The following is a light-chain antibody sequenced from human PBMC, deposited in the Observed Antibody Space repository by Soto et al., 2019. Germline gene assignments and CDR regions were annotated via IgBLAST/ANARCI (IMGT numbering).Light chain of an antibody. Sequence: QSVLTQPASVSGSPGQSITISCTGTSSDVGSYKLVSWYQHHPGKAPKLMIFEVSKRPSGVSNRFSGSKSGNTASLTIWGLQSDFEADYDGCLFGGSNVYVYGTGTYVTV. CDR2: EVS. CDR1: SSDVGSYKL. J-gene: IGLJ1*01. V-gene: IGLV2-23*02. CDR3: CLFGGSNVYV.